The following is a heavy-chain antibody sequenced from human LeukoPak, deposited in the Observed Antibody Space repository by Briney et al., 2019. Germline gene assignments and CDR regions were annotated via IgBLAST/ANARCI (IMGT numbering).Heavy chain of an antibody. CDR3: AKDQTVAVAGPFDN. D-gene: IGHD6-19*01. CDR2: ISGSAVST. CDR1: GFTFNNFA. V-gene: IGHV3-23*01. J-gene: IGHJ4*02. Sequence: GGSLRLSCTASGFTFNNFAMSWVRQAPGKGLEWVSGISGSAVSTFYADSVKGRFTISRDNSKTTLYLHMDSLRVEDTAVCYCAKDQTVAVAGPFDNWGQGTLVTVSS.